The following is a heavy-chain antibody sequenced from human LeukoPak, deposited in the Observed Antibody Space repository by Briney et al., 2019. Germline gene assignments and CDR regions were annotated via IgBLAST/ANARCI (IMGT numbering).Heavy chain of an antibody. Sequence: SVKVSCKASGGTFSSYAISWVRQAPGQGLEWMGGIIPIFGTANYAQKFQGRVTITADESTSTAYMELSSLRSEDTAVYYCTTPLAVTTGKDYWGQGTLVTVSS. CDR2: IIPIFGTA. CDR3: TTPLAVTTGKDY. J-gene: IGHJ4*02. CDR1: GGTFSSYA. D-gene: IGHD4-17*01. V-gene: IGHV1-69*13.